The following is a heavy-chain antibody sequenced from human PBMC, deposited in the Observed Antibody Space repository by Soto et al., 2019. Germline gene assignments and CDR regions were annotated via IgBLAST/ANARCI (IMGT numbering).Heavy chain of an antibody. CDR2: IYPGDSDT. J-gene: IGHJ4*02. V-gene: IGHV5-51*01. CDR1: GYSFTRNW. D-gene: IGHD1-26*01. Sequence: GESLKISCKGSGYSFTRNWIGWVRQKPGKGLEWMGIIYPGDSDTRYSPSFQGQVTISADKSISTAYLQWSSLKASDTAMYYCARSRSYYFDYWGQGTLVTVSS. CDR3: ARSRSYYFDY.